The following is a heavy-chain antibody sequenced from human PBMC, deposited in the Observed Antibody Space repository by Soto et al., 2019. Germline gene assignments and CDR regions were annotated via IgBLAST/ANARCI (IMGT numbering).Heavy chain of an antibody. Sequence: PSETLSLTCIVSGGSISSYYWSWIRQPPGKGLEWIAYIYYSGSTNYNPSLKSRVTISVDTSKNQFSLQLSSVTAADTAVYHCARDHGFDSSGFYFLGYWGQGTQVTVSS. D-gene: IGHD3-22*01. CDR3: ARDHGFDSSGFYFLGY. V-gene: IGHV4-59*01. J-gene: IGHJ4*02. CDR2: IYYSGST. CDR1: GGSISSYY.